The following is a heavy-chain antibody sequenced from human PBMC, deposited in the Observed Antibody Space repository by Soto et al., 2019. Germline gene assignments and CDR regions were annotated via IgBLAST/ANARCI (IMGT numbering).Heavy chain of an antibody. V-gene: IGHV1-69*13. J-gene: IGHJ5*02. CDR2: IIPIFCTA. Sequence: VKVSCKASGCTFSNYAISWVRQAPGQGLEWMGGIIPIFCTANYAQKFQARDTITAGESTSTADMELSSLRSEDTAVYYCARDQDITIFGVVREYHCFDPWGQGTLVTVSS. CDR1: GCTFSNYA. D-gene: IGHD3-3*01. CDR3: ARDQDITIFGVVREYHCFDP.